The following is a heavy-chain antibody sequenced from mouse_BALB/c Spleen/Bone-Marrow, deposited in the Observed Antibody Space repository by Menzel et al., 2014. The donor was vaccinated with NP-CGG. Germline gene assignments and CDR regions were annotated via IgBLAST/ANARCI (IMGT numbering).Heavy chain of an antibody. Sequence: KLVESGGGLVEPGGSLKLSCAASGFTFIAYTMSWVRQTPEKRLEWVAYINNGGGSTYYPDTVKGRFTISRDYAKNTLYLQMSSLRSEDTAMYYCARHGEERPVLAMDYWGQGTSVTVSS. CDR3: ARHGEERPVLAMDY. V-gene: IGHV5-12-2*01. D-gene: IGHD2-14*01. CDR2: INNGGGST. J-gene: IGHJ4*01. CDR1: GFTFIAYT.